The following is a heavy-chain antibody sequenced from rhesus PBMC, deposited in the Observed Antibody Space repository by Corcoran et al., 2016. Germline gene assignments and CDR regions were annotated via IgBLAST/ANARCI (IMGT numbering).Heavy chain of an antibody. CDR2: IYGSSGST. CDR1: GGSINGYD. D-gene: IGHD3-3*01. V-gene: IGHV4-160*01. J-gene: IGHJ4*01. Sequence: QAQLQESGPGLAKPSETLSILCAVSGGSINGYDWSGIRQPPGKGLAWIGRIYGSSGSTDYIPSLKSRVTISTDTSMTQFSLKLRSVTAADTAVYYCAGHGPRSPFYYWGQGVLVTVSS. CDR3: AGHGPRSPFYY.